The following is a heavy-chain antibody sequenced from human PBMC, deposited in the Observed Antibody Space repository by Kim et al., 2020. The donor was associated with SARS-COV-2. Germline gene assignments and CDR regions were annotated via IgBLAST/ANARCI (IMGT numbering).Heavy chain of an antibody. V-gene: IGHV1-69*04. CDR2: IIPILGIA. CDR1: GGTFSSYT. CDR3: ARDLGALWFGALLRDY. Sequence: SVKVSCKASGGTFSSYTISWVRQAPGQGLEWMGRIIPILGIANYAQKFQGRVTITADKSTSTAYMELSSLRSEDTAVYYCARDLGALWFGALLRDYWGQGTLVTVSS. J-gene: IGHJ4*02. D-gene: IGHD3-10*01.